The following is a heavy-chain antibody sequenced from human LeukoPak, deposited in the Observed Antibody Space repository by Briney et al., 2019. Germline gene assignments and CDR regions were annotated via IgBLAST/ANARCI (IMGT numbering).Heavy chain of an antibody. D-gene: IGHD4-17*01. J-gene: IGHJ5*01. V-gene: IGHV1-8*01. CDR1: GYTFSDHD. Sequence: ASVKVSCKASGYTFSDHDVNWVRQAPGQGLEWMGWMNPNTGNTGYAQNLQGRVTMTRTNSITTAYMDLSSLTSDDTAVYYCARGGGGEYLDWFDFWGQGTLVIVSS. CDR3: ARGGGGEYLDWFDF. CDR2: MNPNTGNT.